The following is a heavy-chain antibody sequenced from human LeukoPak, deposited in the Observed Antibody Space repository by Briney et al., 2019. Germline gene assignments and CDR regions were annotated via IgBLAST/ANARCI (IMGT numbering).Heavy chain of an antibody. CDR1: GFTFSSYS. CDR3: ALSSSGYYSPFDY. V-gene: IGHV3-48*01. J-gene: IGHJ4*02. Sequence: PGGSLRLSCAASGFTFSSYSMNWVRQAPGKGLEWVSYISSSSSTIYYADSVKGRFTISRDNSKNTLYLQMNSLRAEDTAVYYCALSSSGYYSPFDYWGQGTLVTVSS. CDR2: ISSSSSTI. D-gene: IGHD3-22*01.